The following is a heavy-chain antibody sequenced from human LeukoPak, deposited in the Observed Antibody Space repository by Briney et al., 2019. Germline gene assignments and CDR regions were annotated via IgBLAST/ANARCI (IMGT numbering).Heavy chain of an antibody. D-gene: IGHD4-11*01. Sequence: ASVKVSCKASGYTFTRYGMSWVRQAPGQGLEWMGWISGSNGNTNYAQMLQDRVTITADKSTSTAYMELSSLRSEDTAVYYCARGHFSIYGYWFDPWGQGTLVTVSS. CDR1: GYTFTRYG. CDR3: ARGHFSIYGYWFDP. CDR2: ISGSNGNT. J-gene: IGHJ5*02. V-gene: IGHV1-18*01.